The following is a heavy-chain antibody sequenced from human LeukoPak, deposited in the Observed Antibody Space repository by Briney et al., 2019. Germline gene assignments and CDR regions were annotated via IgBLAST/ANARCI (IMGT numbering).Heavy chain of an antibody. CDR3: ASVDYGDY. CDR1: GYTFTSYA. D-gene: IGHD4-17*01. CDR2: INTGNGNK. V-gene: IGHV1-3*04. J-gene: IGHJ4*02. Sequence: ASVKVSCKGSGYTFTSYAMHWVRQAPGQRLEWMGWINTGNGNKQFSQKFQGRVTFTRDTSANTAYMELSSLRSEDTAVYYCASVDYGDYWGQGTLVTVSS.